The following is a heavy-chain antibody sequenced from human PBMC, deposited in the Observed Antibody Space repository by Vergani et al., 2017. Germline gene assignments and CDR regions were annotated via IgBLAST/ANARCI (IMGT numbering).Heavy chain of an antibody. Sequence: QLQLQESGPGLVKPSETLSLTCTVSGGSISSGGYSWSWIRQPPGKGLEWIGYIYQSGSTYYNPSLKSRVTISVDRSKNQFSLKLSSVTAADTAVYYCAQSNGAAAGSYDYWGQGTLVTVSS. V-gene: IGHV4-30-2*01. D-gene: IGHD6-13*01. CDR2: IYQSGST. CDR1: GGSISSGGYS. J-gene: IGHJ4*02. CDR3: AQSNGAAAGSYDY.